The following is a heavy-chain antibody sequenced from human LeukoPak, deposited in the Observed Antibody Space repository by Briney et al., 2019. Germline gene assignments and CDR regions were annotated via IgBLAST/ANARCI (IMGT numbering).Heavy chain of an antibody. J-gene: IGHJ4*02. CDR2: IRYDGSNK. CDR3: AKDRHYDILTGYSPSGY. CDR1: GFTFSSYG. Sequence: GGSLRLSCAASGFTFSSYGMHWVRHAPGKGLEWVAFIRYDGSNKYYADSVKGRFTISRDNSKNTLYLQMNSLRAEDTAVYYCAKDRHYDILTGYSPSGYWGQGTLVTVSS. D-gene: IGHD3-9*01. V-gene: IGHV3-30*02.